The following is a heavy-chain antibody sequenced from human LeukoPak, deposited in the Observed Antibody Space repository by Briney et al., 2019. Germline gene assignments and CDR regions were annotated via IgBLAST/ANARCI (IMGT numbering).Heavy chain of an antibody. CDR3: AKVPYCTNGVCEAGFDY. Sequence: GALRLSCAASGFTFSSYSMNWVRQAPGKGLEGVSSISSSSSYIYYADSVKGRFTISRDNSKNTLYLQMNSLRAEDTAVYYCAKVPYCTNGVCEAGFDYWGQGTLVTVSS. D-gene: IGHD2-8*01. V-gene: IGHV3-21*01. CDR2: ISSSSSYI. J-gene: IGHJ4*02. CDR1: GFTFSSYS.